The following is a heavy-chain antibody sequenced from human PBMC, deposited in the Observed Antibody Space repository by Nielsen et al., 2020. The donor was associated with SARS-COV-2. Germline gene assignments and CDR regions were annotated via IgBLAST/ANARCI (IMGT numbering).Heavy chain of an antibody. J-gene: IGHJ4*02. V-gene: IGHV3-30*18. CDR1: GFTFSSYG. CDR3: AKDQYYYGSGADY. CDR2: ISYDGSNK. D-gene: IGHD3-10*01. Sequence: GGSLRLSCAASGFTFSSYGVHWVRQAPGKGLEWVAVISYDGSNKYYADSVKGRFTISRDNSKNTLYLQMNSLRAEDTAVYYCAKDQYYYGSGADYWGQGTLVTVSS.